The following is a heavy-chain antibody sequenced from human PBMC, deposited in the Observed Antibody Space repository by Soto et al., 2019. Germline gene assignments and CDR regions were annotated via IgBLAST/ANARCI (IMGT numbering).Heavy chain of an antibody. D-gene: IGHD5-12*01. J-gene: IGHJ6*02. CDR3: ARGPTPQEWWLRRVPYYYYGMDV. V-gene: IGHV4-31*03. CDR1: GGSISSGGYY. CDR2: IYYSGST. Sequence: PSETLSLTCTVSGGSISSGGYYWSWIRQHPGKGLEWIGYIYYSGSTYYNPSLKSRVTISVDRSKNQFSLKLSSVTAADTAVYYCARGPTPQEWWLRRVPYYYYGMDVWGQGTTVTVSS.